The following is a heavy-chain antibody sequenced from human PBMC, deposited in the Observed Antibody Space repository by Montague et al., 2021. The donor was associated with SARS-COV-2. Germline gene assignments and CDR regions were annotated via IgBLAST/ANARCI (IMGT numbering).Heavy chain of an antibody. D-gene: IGHD3-3*01. Sequence: RLSWSASGFTFSSYAMSWVRQAPGKGLEWVSVIYSGGSSTYCADSVKGRFTISRDNSKNTLYLQMNSLRAEDTAVYYCAKDPHYDFWSGYYFDYWGQGTLVTVSS. CDR1: GFTFSSYA. J-gene: IGHJ4*02. V-gene: IGHV3-23*03. CDR3: AKDPHYDFWSGYYFDY. CDR2: IYSGGSST.